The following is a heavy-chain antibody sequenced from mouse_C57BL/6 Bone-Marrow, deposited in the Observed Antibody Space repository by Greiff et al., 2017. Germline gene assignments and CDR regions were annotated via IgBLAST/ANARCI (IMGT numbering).Heavy chain of an antibody. V-gene: IGHV5-4*01. D-gene: IGHD1-1*01. CDR3: ARTTVVVDFDY. CDR2: ISDGGSYT. CDR1: GFTFSSYA. Sequence: EVQVVESGGGLVKPGGSLKLSCAASGFTFSSYAMSWVRQTPEKRLEWVATISDGGSYTYYPDNVKGRFTISRDNAKNNLSLQMSHLKSEDTAMYYCARTTVVVDFDYWGQGTTLTVSS. J-gene: IGHJ2*01.